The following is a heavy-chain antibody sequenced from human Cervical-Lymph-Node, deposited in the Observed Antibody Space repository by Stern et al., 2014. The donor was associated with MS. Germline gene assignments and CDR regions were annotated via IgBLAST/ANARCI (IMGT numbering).Heavy chain of an antibody. CDR3: ARWRASLQLVDP. J-gene: IGHJ5*02. V-gene: IGHV4-61*02. D-gene: IGHD5-18*01. Sequence: QVQLQESGPGLVKPSQTLSLTCTVSGGSISSGSYYWSWIRQPAGKGLEWIGRLYTGGTNTYHPPIRRRVPIPVPTPKNQFPRKLTSVAAADTAVYYCARWRASLQLVDPWGQGTLVTVSS. CDR2: LYTGGTN. CDR1: GGSISSGSYY.